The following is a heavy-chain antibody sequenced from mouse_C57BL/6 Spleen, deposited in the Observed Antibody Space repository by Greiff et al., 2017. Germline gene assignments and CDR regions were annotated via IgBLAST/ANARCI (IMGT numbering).Heavy chain of an antibody. CDR3: ARREATVGGGYFDV. CDR1: GYAFTNYL. V-gene: IGHV1-54*01. CDR2: INPGSGGT. J-gene: IGHJ1*03. Sequence: VQLQQSGAELVRPGTSVKVSCKASGYAFTNYLIAWVKQRPGQGLEWIGVINPGSGGTNYNEKFKGKATLTADKSSSTAYMQLISLTSEDAAVYFCARREATVGGGYFDVWGTGTTVTVSS. D-gene: IGHD1-1*01.